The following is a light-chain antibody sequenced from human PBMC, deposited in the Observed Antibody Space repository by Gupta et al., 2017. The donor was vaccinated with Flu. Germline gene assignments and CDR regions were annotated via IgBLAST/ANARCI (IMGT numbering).Light chain of an antibody. CDR2: AAS. CDR3: QQSDSTPSWT. Sequence: SSLSASVGDRVTITCRASQSISSYLNWYKQKPGKAPKLLIHAASSLQSGVPSRFSGSVSGTDFTLTISSRQPEDFATYYCQQSDSTPSWTFGQGTKVEIK. J-gene: IGKJ1*01. V-gene: IGKV1-39*01. CDR1: QSISSY.